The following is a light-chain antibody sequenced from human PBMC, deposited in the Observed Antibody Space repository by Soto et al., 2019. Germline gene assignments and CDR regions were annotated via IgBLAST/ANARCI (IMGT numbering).Light chain of an antibody. CDR2: RDS. CDR1: NIGSNN. CDR3: QVWDSSFYV. Sequence: SYELTQPLSVSVALGQTARITCGGNNIGSNNVHWYQQKPGQAPVLVIYRDSNRPSGIPERFSGSNSGNTATLTISRAQAGDEADYYCQVWDSSFYVFGTGTKLTVL. J-gene: IGLJ1*01. V-gene: IGLV3-9*01.